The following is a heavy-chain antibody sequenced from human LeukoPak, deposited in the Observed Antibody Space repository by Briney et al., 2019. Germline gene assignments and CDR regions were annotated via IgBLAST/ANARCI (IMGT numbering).Heavy chain of an antibody. CDR1: GGSINSGGYY. V-gene: IGHV4-30-4*01. CDR2: IYYSGST. J-gene: IGHJ6*02. Sequence: SETLSLTCTVSGGSINSGGYYWSWIRQPPGKGLEWIGYIYYSGSTYYNPSLKSRVTISVDTSKNQFSLKLSSVTAADTAVYYCARDLDYYGMDVWGQGTTVTVSS. CDR3: ARDLDYYGMDV.